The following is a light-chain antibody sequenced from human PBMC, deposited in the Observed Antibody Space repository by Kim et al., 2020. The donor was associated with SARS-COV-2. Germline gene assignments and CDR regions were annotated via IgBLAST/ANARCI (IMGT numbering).Light chain of an antibody. J-gene: IGLJ2*01. CDR1: SLRTYY. V-gene: IGLV3-19*01. Sequence: FGQTVRITCQGDSLRTYYASWYQQKPGQAPILVIYGKNNRPSGIPDRFSGSSSGNTASLTVTGAQAVDEADYYCNSRDNSGDHVVFGGGTQLTVL. CDR3: NSRDNSGDHVV. CDR2: GKN.